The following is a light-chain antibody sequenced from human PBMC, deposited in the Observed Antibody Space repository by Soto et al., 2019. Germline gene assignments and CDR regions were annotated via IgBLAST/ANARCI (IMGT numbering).Light chain of an antibody. CDR3: QQYNSFT. J-gene: IGKJ2*01. Sequence: DIQMTQSPSTLSASVGDRVTITCRASQSISSWLAWYQQKPGKAPKLLIYDASSLESGVPSRFSGSGSGTEFTLTISILQPDDFATYYCQQYNSFTFSQGTKLEIK. V-gene: IGKV1-5*01. CDR2: DAS. CDR1: QSISSW.